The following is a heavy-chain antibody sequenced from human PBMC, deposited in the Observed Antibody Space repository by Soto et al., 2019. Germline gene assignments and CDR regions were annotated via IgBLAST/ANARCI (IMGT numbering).Heavy chain of an antibody. CDR3: ARGIGDYYASSGHRLHY. CDR1: GGSFSGYY. V-gene: IGHV4-34*01. CDR2: INHSGST. J-gene: IGHJ4*02. D-gene: IGHD3-22*01. Sequence: SETLSLTCAVYGGSFSGYYWSWIRQPPGKGLEWIGEINHSGSTNYNPSLKSRVTISVDTSKNQFSLKLSSVTAADTAVYYCARGIGDYYASSGHRLHYCGQGTLVTVSP.